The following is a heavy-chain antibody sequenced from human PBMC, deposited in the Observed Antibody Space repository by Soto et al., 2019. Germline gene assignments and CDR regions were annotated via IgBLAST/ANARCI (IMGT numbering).Heavy chain of an antibody. V-gene: IGHV3-30-3*01. D-gene: IGHD5-18*01. J-gene: IGHJ4*02. Sequence: QVQLVESGGGVVQPGRSLRLSCTASGFTFRRYAVHWVRQTPGKGLEWVALISHDGNNKYYADSVKGRFTISRDNSNNTLYLQVNTLTAEDTAVYYCARIGYTSGRPIDCWGQGTLVTVSS. CDR2: ISHDGNNK. CDR1: GFTFRRYA. CDR3: ARIGYTSGRPIDC.